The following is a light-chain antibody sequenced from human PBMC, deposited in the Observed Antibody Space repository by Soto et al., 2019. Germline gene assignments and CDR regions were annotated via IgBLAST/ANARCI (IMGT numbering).Light chain of an antibody. CDR3: LSYDSSLSDLV. Sequence: QPVLTQPPSVSGAPGQRVTISCTGSSSNIGAGYDVHWYQQLPGTAPKLLIYGNSNRPSGVPDRFSGSKSGTSASLAITGLKAKDEADYYCLSYDSSLSDLVFGGGTQRTVL. CDR1: SSNIGAGYD. V-gene: IGLV1-40*01. J-gene: IGLJ2*01. CDR2: GNS.